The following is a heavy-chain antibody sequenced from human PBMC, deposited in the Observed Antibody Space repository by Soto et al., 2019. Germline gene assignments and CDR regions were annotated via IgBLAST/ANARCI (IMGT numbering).Heavy chain of an antibody. Sequence: SSVKVACKASGGTFSSYASSWVRQAPGQGLEWMGGIIPIFGTANYAQKFQGRVTITADESTSTAYMELSSLRSEDTAVYYCASDLERTYYYYGMDVWGQGTTVTVSS. CDR3: ASDLERTYYYYGMDV. CDR1: GGTFSSYA. CDR2: IIPIFGTA. V-gene: IGHV1-69*13. J-gene: IGHJ6*02. D-gene: IGHD1-1*01.